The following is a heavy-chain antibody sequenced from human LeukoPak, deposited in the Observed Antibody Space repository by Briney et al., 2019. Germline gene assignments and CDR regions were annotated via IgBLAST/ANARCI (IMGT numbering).Heavy chain of an antibody. CDR2: IYYSGST. D-gene: IGHD4-17*01. J-gene: IGHJ4*02. CDR1: GGSISSYY. Sequence: SETLSLTCTVSGGSISSYYWSWIRQPPGKGLEWIGSIYYSGSTYYNPSLKSRVTISVDTSKNQFSLKLSSVTAADTAVYYCARHGYGDYVSFDYWGQGTLVTVSS. V-gene: IGHV4-59*05. CDR3: ARHGYGDYVSFDY.